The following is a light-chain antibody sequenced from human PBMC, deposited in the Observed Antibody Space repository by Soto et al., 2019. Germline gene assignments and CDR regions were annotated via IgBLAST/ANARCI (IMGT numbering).Light chain of an antibody. CDR1: SSDVGDYEH. CDR3: SLYTSSSTWV. Sequence: QSALTQPPPVSGSPGQSVTISCTVTSSDVGDYEHVSWYQQAPGTAPKLIIFDVTNRPSGVPDRFSGSKSGNTPSLTIFGLQAEDEADYYCSLYTSSSTWVFGGGTKVTVL. J-gene: IGLJ3*02. CDR2: DVT. V-gene: IGLV2-18*01.